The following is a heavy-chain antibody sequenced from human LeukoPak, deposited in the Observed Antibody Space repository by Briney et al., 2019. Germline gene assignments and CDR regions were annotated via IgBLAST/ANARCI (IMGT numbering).Heavy chain of an antibody. V-gene: IGHV4-59*01. J-gene: IGHJ6*02. CDR2: IYYSGST. CDR3: ARRLYASGTYGMDV. D-gene: IGHD3-10*01. Sequence: SETLSLTCTVSGGSISSYYWSWIRQPPGKGLEWIGYIYYSGSTNYNPSLKSRVTISVDTSKNQFSLKLSSVTAADTAVYYCARRLYASGTYGMDVWGQGTTVTVSS. CDR1: GGSISSYY.